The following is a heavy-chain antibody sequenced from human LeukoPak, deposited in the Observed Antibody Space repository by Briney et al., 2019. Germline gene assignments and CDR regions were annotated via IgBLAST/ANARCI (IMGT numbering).Heavy chain of an antibody. CDR3: ASPRAVAGTAFDY. J-gene: IGHJ4*02. CDR2: IKQDASEK. Sequence: GGSLRLSCEASGFTFSTYWMTWVRQAPGRGLEWVANIKQDASEKYYVDSVKGRFTISRDNAKNSLYLQMNSLRAEDTAVYYCASPRAVAGTAFDYWGQGTLVTVSS. CDR1: GFTFSTYW. V-gene: IGHV3-7*01. D-gene: IGHD6-19*01.